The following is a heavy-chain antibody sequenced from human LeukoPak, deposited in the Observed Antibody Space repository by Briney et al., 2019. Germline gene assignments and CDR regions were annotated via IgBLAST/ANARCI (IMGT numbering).Heavy chain of an antibody. D-gene: IGHD3-3*01. V-gene: IGHV4-61*02. J-gene: IGHJ4*02. Sequence: SQTLSLTCTVSGGSISSSSYYWSWIRQPAGKGLKWIGRIYTSGSTNYNPSLKSPITISVDTSKDQFSLKLSSVTAADTAVYYCARGNDFWSGYSPYFDYWGQGTLVTVSS. CDR2: IYTSGST. CDR1: GGSISSSSYY. CDR3: ARGNDFWSGYSPYFDY.